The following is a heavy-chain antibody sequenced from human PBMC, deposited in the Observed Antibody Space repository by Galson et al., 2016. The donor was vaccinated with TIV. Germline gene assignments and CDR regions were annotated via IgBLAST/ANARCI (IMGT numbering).Heavy chain of an antibody. CDR1: GVSINTYY. CDR3: ARDKSGYDSVDYFYYYMDV. D-gene: IGHD5-12*01. CDR2: IYYTGST. Sequence: ETLSLPCTVSGVSINTYYWSWIRQPPGKGLEWIGHIYYTGSTDYNPSLKSRVTLSIDRSRNQFSLKLSSVTAADTAVYFCARDKSGYDSVDYFYYYMDVWGKGTTVTVSS. J-gene: IGHJ6*03. V-gene: IGHV4-59*01.